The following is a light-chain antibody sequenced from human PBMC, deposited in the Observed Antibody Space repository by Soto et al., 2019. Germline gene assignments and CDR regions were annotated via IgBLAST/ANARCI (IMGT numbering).Light chain of an antibody. CDR2: EVS. J-gene: IGLJ1*01. V-gene: IGLV2-14*01. CDR3: SSYTSSSTWV. Sequence: QSALTQPASVSGSPGQSITISCTRTSSDVGGYNYVSWYQQHPGKAPKLMIYEVSNRPSGVSNRFSGSKSGNTASLTISGLQAEDEADYYCSSYTSSSTWVFGTGTKLTVL. CDR1: SSDVGGYNY.